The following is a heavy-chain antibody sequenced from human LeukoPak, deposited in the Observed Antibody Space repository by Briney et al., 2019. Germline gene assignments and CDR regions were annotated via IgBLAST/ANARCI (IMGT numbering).Heavy chain of an antibody. CDR1: GGAISSYH. Sequence: SSETLSLTCAVSGGAISSYHWSWIRQPAGKGLEWIGRIYASGSTSYNPSLKSRVTISVDTSKNQFSLKLSSVTAADTAVYYCAKDLGYCSGGSCAWGQGTLVTVSS. V-gene: IGHV4-4*07. J-gene: IGHJ4*02. CDR3: AKDLGYCSGGSCA. D-gene: IGHD2-15*01. CDR2: IYASGST.